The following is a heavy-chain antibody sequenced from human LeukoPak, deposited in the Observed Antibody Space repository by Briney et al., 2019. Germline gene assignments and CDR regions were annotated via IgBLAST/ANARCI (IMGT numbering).Heavy chain of an antibody. Sequence: GGSLKLSCAASGFTFSGSAMHWVRQASGKGLEWVGRIRSKANNYATAYAASVKGRFTISRDDSKNTAYLQMNSLKTEDTAVYYCTAASREPVTWWDYWGQGTLVTVSS. CDR3: TAASREPVTWWDY. CDR1: GFTFSGSA. CDR2: IRSKANNYAT. J-gene: IGHJ4*02. D-gene: IGHD2-15*01. V-gene: IGHV3-73*01.